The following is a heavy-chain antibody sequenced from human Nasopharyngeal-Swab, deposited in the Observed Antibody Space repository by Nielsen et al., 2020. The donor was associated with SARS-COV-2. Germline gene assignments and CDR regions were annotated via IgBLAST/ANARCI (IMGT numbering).Heavy chain of an antibody. CDR2: INTNTGNP. CDR3: ARARCSRSSCYLDY. CDR1: GYSFSSYA. D-gene: IGHD2-2*01. J-gene: IGHJ4*02. V-gene: IGHV7-4-1*02. Sequence: ASVKVSCKTSGYSFSSYAMNWVRQAPGQGLEWMGWINTNTGNPAYAQSFKGRYVFSLDSSASTAYLQISSLKTDDTGVYYCARARCSRSSCYLDYWGQGTLVTVSS.